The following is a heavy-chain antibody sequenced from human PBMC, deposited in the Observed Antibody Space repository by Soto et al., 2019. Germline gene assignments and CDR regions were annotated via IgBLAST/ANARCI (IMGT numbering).Heavy chain of an antibody. Sequence: LRLSCAASGFTLGNYWMHWVRQSPWKGLMWVARIKSDGSSYIYYADSVKGRFTISRDNAKNSLYLQMNSLRAEDTAVYYCARPDDYSNYDGLNIDYWGQGTLVTVYS. V-gene: IGHV3-74*01. J-gene: IGHJ4*02. CDR1: GFTLGNYW. CDR2: IKSDGSSYI. CDR3: ARPDDYSNYDGLNIDY. D-gene: IGHD4-4*01.